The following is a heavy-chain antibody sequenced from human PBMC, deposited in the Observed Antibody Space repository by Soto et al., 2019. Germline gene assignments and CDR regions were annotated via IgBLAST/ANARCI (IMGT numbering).Heavy chain of an antibody. CDR2: ISGSGGST. V-gene: IGHV3-23*01. Sequence: EVQLLESGGGLVQPGGSLRLSCAASGFTFSSYAMSWVRQAPGKGLEWVSAISGSGGSTYYADSVKGRFTISRDNSKNTLYLQMNSLRAQATAVYYCPKGIRYVVGATAFDYWGQGTLVTVSS. CDR1: GFTFSSYA. J-gene: IGHJ4*02. D-gene: IGHD1-26*01. CDR3: PKGIRYVVGATAFDY.